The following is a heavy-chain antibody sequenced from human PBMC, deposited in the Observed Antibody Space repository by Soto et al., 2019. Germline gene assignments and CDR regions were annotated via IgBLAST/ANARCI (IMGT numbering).Heavy chain of an antibody. CDR3: ARAEYSSSADLFDY. Sequence: VAPAKVSCKASGCTFTSSGISRVRQAPRQELERMGWVSAYNGNTNFAQKLQGRVTMTTDTSTSTAYKELRSLRSDDTAVYYCARAEYSSSADLFDYWGQGTLVTVSS. J-gene: IGHJ4*02. CDR2: VSAYNGNT. V-gene: IGHV1-18*01. D-gene: IGHD6-6*01. CDR1: GCTFTSSG.